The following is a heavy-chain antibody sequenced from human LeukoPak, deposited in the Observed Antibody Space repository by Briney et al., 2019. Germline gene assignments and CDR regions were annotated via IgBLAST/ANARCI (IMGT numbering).Heavy chain of an antibody. D-gene: IGHD5-18*01. J-gene: IGHJ4*02. CDR2: ICSGGYT. Sequence: GGSLRLSCAASGFTVSNNYMSWVRQAPGKGLEWVSVICSGGYTYYADSVKGRFTISRDNAKTSLYLQMNSLRAEDTAVYYCARDLSGVTGYTYGRGIDYWGQGTLVTVSS. V-gene: IGHV3-66*01. CDR3: ARDLSGVTGYTYGRGIDY. CDR1: GFTVSNNY.